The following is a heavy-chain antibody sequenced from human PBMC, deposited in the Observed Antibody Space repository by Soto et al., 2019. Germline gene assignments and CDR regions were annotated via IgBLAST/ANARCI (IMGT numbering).Heavy chain of an antibody. V-gene: IGHV4-59*01. J-gene: IGHJ5*02. D-gene: IGHD3-22*01. CDR1: AGSITTSY. CDR3: ASSGIVGREVNTWFDP. CDR2: ISYRGST. Sequence: SETLSLTCTVSAGSITTSYWSWIRQPLGKALEWIGYISYRGSTNYNPSLRSRLTISIDTSKSQISLKLTSMTTADTAVYYCASSGIVGREVNTWFDPWGQGTLVTVSS.